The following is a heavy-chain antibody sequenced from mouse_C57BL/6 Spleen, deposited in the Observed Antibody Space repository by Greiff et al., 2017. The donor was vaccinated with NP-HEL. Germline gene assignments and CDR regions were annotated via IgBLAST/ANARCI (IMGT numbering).Heavy chain of an antibody. Sequence: EVKLQESGPGLVKPSQSLSLTCSVTGYSITSGYYWNWIRQFPGNKLEWMGYISYDGSNNYNPSLKNRISITRDTSKNQFFLKLNSVTTVDTATCYCARAGGTGGYAMDYWGQGTSVTVSS. CDR2: ISYDGSN. V-gene: IGHV3-6*01. CDR3: ARAGGTGGYAMDY. CDR1: GYSITSGYY. D-gene: IGHD4-1*01. J-gene: IGHJ4*01.